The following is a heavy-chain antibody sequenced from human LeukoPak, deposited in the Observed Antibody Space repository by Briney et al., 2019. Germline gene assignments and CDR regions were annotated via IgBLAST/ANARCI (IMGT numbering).Heavy chain of an antibody. D-gene: IGHD3-10*01. J-gene: IGHJ4*02. Sequence: PGGSLRLSCAASGFTFSNYVINWVRQAPGKGLEWVSSISSGSTYIYYADLVRGRFTTSRDNANSSLYLQMSSLRDEDTAVYYCARGSSSGLKSYYFDYWGQGTLVTVSS. CDR1: GFTFSNYV. CDR2: ISSGSTYI. V-gene: IGHV3-21*01. CDR3: ARGSSSGLKSYYFDY.